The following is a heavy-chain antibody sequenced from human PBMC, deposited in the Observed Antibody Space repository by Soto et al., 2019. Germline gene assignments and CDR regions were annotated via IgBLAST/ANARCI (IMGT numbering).Heavy chain of an antibody. V-gene: IGHV3-48*04. CDR1: GFSFNTYA. CDR3: ASDPGIAAAGMDY. CDR2: ISSSSSRI. J-gene: IGHJ4*02. D-gene: IGHD6-25*01. Sequence: EVQLVESGGGLIQPGGSLSRTCAACGFSFNTYAMNWVRQAPGKGLEWISYISSSSSRIYYADSVKGRFTLSRDNAKNSLYLQMNSLRAEDTAVYYCASDPGIAAAGMDYWGQGTLVTVSS.